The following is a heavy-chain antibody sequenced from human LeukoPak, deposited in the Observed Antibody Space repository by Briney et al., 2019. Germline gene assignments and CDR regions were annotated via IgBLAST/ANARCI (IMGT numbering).Heavy chain of an antibody. V-gene: IGHV1-2*02. CDR2: INSDSGGT. Sequence: ASVEVSCKASGYPFTGYYIHWVRQAPGQGPEWMGWINSDSGGTVYAQTFQGRVTMTRDTSIGTAYMALSRLRSDDTAVYYCARGVLAGYDYSGNPFYNRVDPWGQGILTIASS. D-gene: IGHD3-22*01. J-gene: IGHJ5*01. CDR3: ARGVLAGYDYSGNPFYNRVDP. CDR1: GYPFTGYY.